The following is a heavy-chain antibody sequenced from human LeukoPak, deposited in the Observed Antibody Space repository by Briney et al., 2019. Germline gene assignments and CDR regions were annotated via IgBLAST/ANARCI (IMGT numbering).Heavy chain of an antibody. CDR1: GGSISSSDFY. CDR2: IFHGGTT. J-gene: IGHJ4*02. V-gene: IGHV4-39*02. Sequence: SETLSLTCTVSGGSISSSDFYGGWIRQPPGKGLEWIGGIFHGGTTYYNPSLKSRLSISVETSKNHFSLKLGSVTAADTAVYYCARYRGFGEPINFWGQGTLVTVSS. D-gene: IGHD3-10*01. CDR3: ARYRGFGEPINF.